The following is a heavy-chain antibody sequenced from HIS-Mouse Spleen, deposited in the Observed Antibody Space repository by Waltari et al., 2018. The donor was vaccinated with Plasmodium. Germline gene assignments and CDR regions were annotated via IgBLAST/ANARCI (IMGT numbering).Heavy chain of an antibody. J-gene: IGHJ2*01. CDR3: ASSWYWYFDL. CDR2: RKQEGSEK. V-gene: IGHV3-7*01. CDR1: GFTFSSYW. Sequence: EVQLVESGGGLVQPGGSLRLSCAASGFTFSSYWMSWVRQAPGEGLEWVANRKQEGSEKDYVDSVKGRFTISRDNAKNSLYLQMNSLRAEDTAVYYCASSWYWYFDLWGRGTLVTVSS. D-gene: IGHD6-13*01.